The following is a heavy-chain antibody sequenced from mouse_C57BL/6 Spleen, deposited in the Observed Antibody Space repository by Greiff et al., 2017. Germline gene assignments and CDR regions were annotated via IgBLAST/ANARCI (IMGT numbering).Heavy chain of an antibody. Sequence: QVQLQQSGAELVRPGASVTLSCTASGYTFTDYEMHWVKQTPVPGLEWIGAIDPETGGTAYHQQFKGKAILTADKSSSTAYMELRSLTSGDAAVYYGTRWGNYRDFDVWGTGTTVTVAS. CDR3: TRWGNYRDFDV. D-gene: IGHD2-1*01. V-gene: IGHV1-15*01. CDR1: GYTFTDYE. CDR2: IDPETGGT. J-gene: IGHJ1*03.